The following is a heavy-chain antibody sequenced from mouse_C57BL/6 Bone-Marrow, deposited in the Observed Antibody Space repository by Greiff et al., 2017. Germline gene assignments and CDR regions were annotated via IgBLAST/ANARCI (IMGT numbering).Heavy chain of an antibody. CDR3: ARYTSYAFYAMDY. CDR2: IRNKANGYTT. CDR1: GFTFTAYY. D-gene: IGHD6-5*01. V-gene: IGHV7-3*01. Sequence: DVHLVESGGGLVQPGGSLSLSCAASGFTFTAYYMSWVRQPPGKALEWLGFIRNKANGYTTEYSASVKGRFTISRDNSQSILYLQMNALRAEDSATYYCARYTSYAFYAMDYWGQGTSVTVSS. J-gene: IGHJ4*01.